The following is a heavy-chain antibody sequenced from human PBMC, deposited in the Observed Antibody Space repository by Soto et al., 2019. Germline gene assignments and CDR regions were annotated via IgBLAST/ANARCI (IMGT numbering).Heavy chain of an antibody. Sequence: EVQLVESGGGLVKPGGSLRLSCAASGFTFSSYSMNWVRQAPGKGLEWVSSISSSSSYIYYADSVKGRFTISRDNAKNSLYLQMNSLRAEDTAVYYCARDYTAMVKYYDGMDVWGQVTTVTVSS. J-gene: IGHJ6*02. V-gene: IGHV3-21*01. CDR1: GFTFSSYS. D-gene: IGHD5-18*01. CDR3: ARDYTAMVKYYDGMDV. CDR2: ISSSSSYI.